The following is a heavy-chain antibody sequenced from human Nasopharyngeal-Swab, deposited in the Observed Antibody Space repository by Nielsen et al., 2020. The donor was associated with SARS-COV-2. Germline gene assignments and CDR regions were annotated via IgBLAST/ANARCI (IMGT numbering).Heavy chain of an antibody. D-gene: IGHD2-2*01. CDR2: INHSGST. CDR3: AGYCSSTSCYGSYYFDY. V-gene: IGHV4-34*01. Sequence: RQAPGKGLEWIGEINHSGSTNYNPSLKSRVTISVDTSKNQFSLKLSSVTAADTAVYYCAGYCSSTSCYGSYYFDYWGQGTPVTVSS. J-gene: IGHJ4*02.